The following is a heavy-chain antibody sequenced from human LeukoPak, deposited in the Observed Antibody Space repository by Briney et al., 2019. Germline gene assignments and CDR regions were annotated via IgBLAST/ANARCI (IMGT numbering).Heavy chain of an antibody. CDR1: GFTFSSYW. CDR3: ARGTSRHPAMVAVSY. D-gene: IGHD5-18*01. J-gene: IGHJ4*02. CDR2: IKQDGSEK. V-gene: IGHV3-7*01. Sequence: PGGSLRLSCAASGFTFSSYWMSWVRQAPGKGLEWVANIKQDGSEKYYVDSVKGRFTVSRDNGKNSLYLQMISLRAEDTAVYYCARGTSRHPAMVAVSYWGQGTLVTVSS.